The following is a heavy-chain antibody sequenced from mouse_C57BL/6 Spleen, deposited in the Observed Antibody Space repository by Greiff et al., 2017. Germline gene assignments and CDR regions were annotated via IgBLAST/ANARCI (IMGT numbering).Heavy chain of an antibody. CDR1: GYTFTSYG. Sequence: VKLVESGAELARPGASVKLSCKASGYTFTSYGISWVKQRTGQGLEWIGEIYPRSGNTYYNEKFKGKATLTADKSSSTAYMELRSLTSEDSAVYFCAREVESRNYYGRSDYWGQGTTLTVSS. CDR3: AREVESRNYYGRSDY. D-gene: IGHD1-1*01. V-gene: IGHV1-81*01. J-gene: IGHJ2*01. CDR2: IYPRSGNT.